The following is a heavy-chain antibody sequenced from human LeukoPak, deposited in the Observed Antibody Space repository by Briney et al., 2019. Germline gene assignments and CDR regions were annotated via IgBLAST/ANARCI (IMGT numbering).Heavy chain of an antibody. V-gene: IGHV3-53*01. CDR3: ARYLLNGDLDY. Sequence: GGSLRLSCAASGFTVSSNYMSWVRQAPGKGLEWVSVIYSGGSTYYADSVKCRFTISRDNSKNTLYLQMNSLRAEDTAVYYCARYLLNGDLDYWGQGTLVTVSS. CDR1: GFTVSSNY. D-gene: IGHD4-17*01. CDR2: IYSGGST. J-gene: IGHJ4*02.